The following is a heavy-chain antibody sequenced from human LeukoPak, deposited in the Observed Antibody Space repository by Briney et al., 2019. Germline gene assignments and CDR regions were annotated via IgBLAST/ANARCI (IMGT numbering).Heavy chain of an antibody. D-gene: IGHD3-3*01. CDR1: GGSFSGYY. V-gene: IGHV4-34*01. J-gene: IGHJ5*02. CDR3: ARESLGGTYYDFWSGRTPNWFDP. CDR2: INHSGST. Sequence: SETLSLTCAVYGGSFSGYYWSWIRQPPGKGLEWIGEINHSGSTNYSPSLKSRVTISVDTSKNQFSLKLSSVTAADTAVYYCARESLGGTYYDFWSGRTPNWFDPWGQGTLVTVSS.